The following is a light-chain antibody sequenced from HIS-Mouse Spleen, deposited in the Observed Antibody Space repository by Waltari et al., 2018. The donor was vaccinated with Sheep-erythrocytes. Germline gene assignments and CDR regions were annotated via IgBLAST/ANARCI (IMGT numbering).Light chain of an antibody. V-gene: IGLV2-23*01. CDR1: SSDVGSYNL. CDR3: CSYAGSSTPWV. CDR2: AGS. J-gene: IGLJ3*02. Sequence: QSALTQPASVSGSPGQSITISCTGTSSDVGSYNLLSWSQQHPGKAPKLMIYAGSNRPSGCSNRFSGSQSGNTASLTISGLQAEDEADYYCCSYAGSSTPWVFGGGTKLTVL.